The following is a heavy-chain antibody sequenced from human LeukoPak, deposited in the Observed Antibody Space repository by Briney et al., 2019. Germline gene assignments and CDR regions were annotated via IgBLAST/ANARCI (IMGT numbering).Heavy chain of an antibody. CDR2: ISGSGGST. CDR3: ARDKLSRDGYNLDYYYYYGMDV. J-gene: IGHJ6*02. CDR1: GFTFSSYA. D-gene: IGHD5-24*01. V-gene: IGHV3-23*01. Sequence: GGSLRLSCAASGFTFSSYAMSWVRQAPGKGLEWVSAISGSGGSTYYADSVKGRFTISRDNSKNTLYLQMNSLRAEDTAVYYCARDKLSRDGYNLDYYYYYGMDVWGQGTTVTVSS.